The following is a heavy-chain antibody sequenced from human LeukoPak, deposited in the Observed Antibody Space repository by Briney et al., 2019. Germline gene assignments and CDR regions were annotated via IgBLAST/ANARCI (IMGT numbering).Heavy chain of an antibody. V-gene: IGHV4-34*01. J-gene: IGHJ6*03. CDR3: ARRGYSSSWVYYYYYYMDV. Sequence: PSETLSLTCAVYGGSFSGYYWSWIRQPPGEGLEWIGEINHSGSTNYNPSLKSRVTISVDTSKNQFSLKLSSVTAADTAVYYCARRGYSSSWVYYYYYYMDVWGKGTTVTVSS. CDR2: INHSGST. CDR1: GGSFSGYY. D-gene: IGHD6-13*01.